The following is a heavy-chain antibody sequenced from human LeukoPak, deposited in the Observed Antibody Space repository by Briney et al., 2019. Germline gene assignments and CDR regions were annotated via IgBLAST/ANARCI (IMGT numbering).Heavy chain of an antibody. D-gene: IGHD2-2*01. CDR2: INPNSGDT. CDR3: ARDYCSSTSCLFDY. CDR1: GYTFTNYY. Sequence: ASVKVSCKASGYTFTNYYMHWVRQAPGQGLEWMGRINPNSGDTNYAQKFQGRVTMTRDTSISTAYVELSRLRSDDTAVYYCARDYCSSTSCLFDYWGQGTLVTVS. V-gene: IGHV1-2*06. J-gene: IGHJ4*02.